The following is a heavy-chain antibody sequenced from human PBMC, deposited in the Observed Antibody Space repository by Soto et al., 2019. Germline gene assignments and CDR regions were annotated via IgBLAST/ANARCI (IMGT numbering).Heavy chain of an antibody. V-gene: IGHV3-53*04. CDR3: ARDGPYYYSSRMAV. D-gene: IGHD3-10*01. J-gene: IGHJ6*02. CDR2: LHSGGDT. CDR1: GIPVSSNY. Sequence: EVQLVESGGGLVQPGGSLRLSCAASGIPVSSNYMTWVRQAPGKGLGWVSVLHSGGDTYYANSVKGRFTISRHDSTNTLFLQMNGLTPEDTAVYYCARDGPYYYSSRMAVWGQGTTVTVSS.